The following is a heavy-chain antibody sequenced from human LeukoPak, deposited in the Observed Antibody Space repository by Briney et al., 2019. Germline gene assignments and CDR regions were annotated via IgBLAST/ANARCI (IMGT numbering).Heavy chain of an antibody. J-gene: IGHJ4*02. Sequence: PGRSLRLSCAASGFTFSDYGMHWVRQAPGKGLEWVAVMSYDGSNKHYADSVKGRFTISRDNSKNTLYLQMNSLGAEDTAVYYCAKDRGYSGSSIFDYWGQGTLVTVSS. CDR1: GFTFSDYG. CDR2: MSYDGSNK. D-gene: IGHD1-26*01. CDR3: AKDRGYSGSSIFDY. V-gene: IGHV3-30*18.